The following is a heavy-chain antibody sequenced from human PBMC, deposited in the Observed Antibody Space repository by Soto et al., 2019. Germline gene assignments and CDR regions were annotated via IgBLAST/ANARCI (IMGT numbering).Heavy chain of an antibody. CDR3: TRGGPRLIAAAGYQDAFDI. Sequence: PGGSLRLSCTASGFTFGDYAMSWFRQAPGKGLEWVGFIRSKAYGGTTEYAASVKGRFTISRDDSKSIAYLQMNSLKTEDTAVYYCTRGGPRLIAAAGYQDAFDIWGQGTMVTVSS. CDR2: IRSKAYGGTT. D-gene: IGHD6-13*01. V-gene: IGHV3-49*03. CDR1: GFTFGDYA. J-gene: IGHJ3*02.